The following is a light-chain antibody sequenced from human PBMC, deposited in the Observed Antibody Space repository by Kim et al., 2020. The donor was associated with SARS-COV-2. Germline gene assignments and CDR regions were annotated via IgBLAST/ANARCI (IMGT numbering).Light chain of an antibody. CDR3: CSYAGSSTWV. J-gene: IGLJ3*02. V-gene: IGLV2-23*02. Sequence: QSALTQPASVSGSLGQSITISCTGTIYNLVSWYQQHPGKAPKLMIFEVTKRPSGVSNRLSGSKSGNTASLTISGLQAEDEADYYCCSYAGSSTWVFG. CDR1: IYNL. CDR2: EVT.